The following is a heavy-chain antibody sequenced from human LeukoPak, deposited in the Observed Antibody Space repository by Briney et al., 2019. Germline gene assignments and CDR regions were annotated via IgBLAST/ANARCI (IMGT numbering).Heavy chain of an antibody. V-gene: IGHV1-18*01. D-gene: IGHD5-12*01. CDR2: ISAYNGNT. Sequence: GASVKVSCKASGYTFTSYGISWVRQAPGQGLEWMGWISAYNGNTNYAQKLQGRVTMTTDTSTSTAYMELRSLRSDDTAVYYCARARRIVATTLFDYWGQGTLVTVSS. CDR1: GYTFTSYG. CDR3: ARARRIVATTLFDY. J-gene: IGHJ4*02.